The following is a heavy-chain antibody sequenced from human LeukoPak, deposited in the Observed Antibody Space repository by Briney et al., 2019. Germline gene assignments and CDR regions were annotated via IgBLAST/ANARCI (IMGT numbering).Heavy chain of an antibody. CDR2: IIPIFGTA. Sequence: ASVKVSCKASGGTFSSYAISWVRQAPGQGLEWMGRIIPIFGTANYAQKFQGRVTITTDESTSTAYMELSSLRSEDTVVYYCASNPRTTLLLDYWGQGTLVTVSS. D-gene: IGHD1-14*01. V-gene: IGHV1-69*05. CDR3: ASNPRTTLLLDY. J-gene: IGHJ4*02. CDR1: GGTFSSYA.